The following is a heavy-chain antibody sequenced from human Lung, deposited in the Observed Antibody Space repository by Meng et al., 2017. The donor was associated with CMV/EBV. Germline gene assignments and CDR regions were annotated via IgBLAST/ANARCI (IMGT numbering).Heavy chain of an antibody. V-gene: IGHV1-69*10. CDR3: ARERADYYDSSGYYYVPYYYYYGMAV. J-gene: IGHJ6*02. Sequence: SVXVSXXASGGTFSSYAISWVRQAPGQGLEWMGGIIPILGIANYAQKFQGRVTITADKSTSTAYMELSSLRSEDTAVYYCARERADYYDSSGYYYVPYYYYYGMAVWGQGTTVTVSS. CDR2: IIPILGIA. CDR1: GGTFSSYA. D-gene: IGHD3-22*01.